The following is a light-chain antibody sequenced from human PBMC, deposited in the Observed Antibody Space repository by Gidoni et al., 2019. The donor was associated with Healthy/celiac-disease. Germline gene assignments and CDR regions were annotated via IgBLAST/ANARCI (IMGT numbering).Light chain of an antibody. CDR1: QSISSW. CDR2: DAS. V-gene: IGKV1-5*01. CDR3: QQYNSWWT. J-gene: IGKJ1*01. Sequence: IQMTQSPSTLSASVGDRVHITCRASQSISSWLAWYQQKPGKAPKLLIYDASSLESGVPSRFSGSGSGTEFTLTISGLQPDDFATYYCQQYNSWWTFGQGTKVEIK.